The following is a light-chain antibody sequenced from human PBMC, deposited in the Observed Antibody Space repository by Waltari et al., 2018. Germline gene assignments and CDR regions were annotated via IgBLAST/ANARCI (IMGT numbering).Light chain of an antibody. CDR2: KIS. V-gene: IGKV2-30*01. J-gene: IGKJ3*01. CDR3: MQGTHWPS. CDR1: RSLVFSDGNTS. Sequence: DVVLTQSPLSLTVTLRQPASISCRSIRSLVFSDGNTSLNWFHQRPGQSLRRLIYKISNRDSGVPDRFGGSGSGTDFTLTISRVEAEDVGVYYCMQGTHWPSFGPGTKVDIK.